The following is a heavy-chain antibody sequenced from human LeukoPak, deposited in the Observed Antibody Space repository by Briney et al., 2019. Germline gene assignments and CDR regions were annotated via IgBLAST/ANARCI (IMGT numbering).Heavy chain of an antibody. CDR1: GGSISSYY. CDR2: IYYSGST. Sequence: SETLSLTCTVSGGSISSYYWSWIRQPPGKGLEWIGYIYYSGSTNYNPSLKSRVTISVDTSKNQFSLKLSSVTAADTAVYYCASSYGDLPDYYFDYWGQGTLVTVSS. D-gene: IGHD4-17*01. V-gene: IGHV4-59*01. CDR3: ASSYGDLPDYYFDY. J-gene: IGHJ4*02.